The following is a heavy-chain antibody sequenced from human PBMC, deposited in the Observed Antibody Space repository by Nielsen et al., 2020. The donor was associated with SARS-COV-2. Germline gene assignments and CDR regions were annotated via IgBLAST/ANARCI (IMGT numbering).Heavy chain of an antibody. V-gene: IGHV1-2*04. D-gene: IGHD5-24*01. CDR2: INPNSGGT. CDR1: GYTFTGYY. Sequence: ASVKVSCKASGYTFTGYYMHWVRQAPGQGLEWMGWINPNSGGTNYAQKFQGWVTMTRDTSISTAYMELSSLRSADTAFYFCARELQSLVTSYNFYGMDVWGQGTTVTVSS. J-gene: IGHJ6*02. CDR3: ARELQSLVTSYNFYGMDV.